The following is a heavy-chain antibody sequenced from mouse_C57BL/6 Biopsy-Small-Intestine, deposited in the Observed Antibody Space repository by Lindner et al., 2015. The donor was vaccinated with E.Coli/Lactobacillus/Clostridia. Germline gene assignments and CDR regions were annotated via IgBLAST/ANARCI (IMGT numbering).Heavy chain of an antibody. V-gene: IGHV9-3-1*01. CDR1: GYTFSNFG. J-gene: IGHJ3*01. Sequence: VKVSCKASGYTFSNFGVIWVRQAPGQGLEWMGWINTDTGNPTYAQGFTGRFVLSLDTSVSTAYLHISSLKAEDTAVYYCARKIRSIWGSDFWGQGTLVTVS. CDR2: INTDTGNP. D-gene: IGHD1-1*01. CDR3: ARKIRSIWGSDF.